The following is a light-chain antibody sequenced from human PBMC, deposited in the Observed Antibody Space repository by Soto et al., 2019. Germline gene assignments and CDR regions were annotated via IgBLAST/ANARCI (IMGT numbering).Light chain of an antibody. CDR2: GAS. V-gene: IGKV3-15*01. CDR1: QSVNSN. CDR3: QQYNNWPPYT. J-gene: IGKJ2*01. Sequence: EIVMTQSPATLSVSPGERATLSCRARQSVNSNLAWYQQKPGQAPSLLIYGASTRATGVPARFSGSGSGTEFTLTISSRQSEDFAVYYCQQYNNWPPYTFGQGTKLEIK.